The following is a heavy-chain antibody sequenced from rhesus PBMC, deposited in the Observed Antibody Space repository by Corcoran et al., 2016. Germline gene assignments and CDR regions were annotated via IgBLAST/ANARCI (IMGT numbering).Heavy chain of an antibody. Sequence: QVQLQESGPGLVKPSETLSLTCAVSGYSISSGYYWGWIRQPPGKGLEYIGSISGSSGSTYYNPSLKSRVTISKDTSKNQFSLKLSSVTAADTAVYYCARESDRGGRLTAPLDYWGQGVLVTVSS. V-gene: IGHV4-99*02. CDR1: GYSISSGYY. D-gene: IGHD2-15*01. J-gene: IGHJ4*01. CDR3: ARESDRGGRLTAPLDY. CDR2: ISGSSGST.